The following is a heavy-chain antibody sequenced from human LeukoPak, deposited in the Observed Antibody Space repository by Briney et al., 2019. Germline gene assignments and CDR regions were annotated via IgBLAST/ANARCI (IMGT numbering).Heavy chain of an antibody. Sequence: SETLSLTCTVSGGSVSNYYWSWIRQSPGKGLEWIGYIYYTETSYNPSLKSRVTISADTSKNQFSLKLNSVTAADTAVYYCAKSNGYGLMDIWGQGTMVTVSS. J-gene: IGHJ3*02. V-gene: IGHV4-59*02. CDR1: GGSVSNYY. CDR3: AKSNGYGLMDI. CDR2: IYYTET. D-gene: IGHD3-22*01.